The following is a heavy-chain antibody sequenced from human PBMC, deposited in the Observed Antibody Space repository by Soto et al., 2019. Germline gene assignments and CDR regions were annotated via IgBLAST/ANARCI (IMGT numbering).Heavy chain of an antibody. V-gene: IGHV3-30-3*01. D-gene: IGHD3-10*01. J-gene: IGHJ4*02. Sequence: QVQLVESGGGVVQPGRSLRLSCAASGFAFSSYAMHWVRQAPGKGLEWVAVISYDGSNKYYADSVKGRFTISRDNSMNTLYLQMTSLRAEDTAVYYCARDLSGSGDWGQGTLVTVSS. CDR1: GFAFSSYA. CDR2: ISYDGSNK. CDR3: ARDLSGSGD.